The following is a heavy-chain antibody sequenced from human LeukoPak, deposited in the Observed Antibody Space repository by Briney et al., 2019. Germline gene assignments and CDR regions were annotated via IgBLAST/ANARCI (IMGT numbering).Heavy chain of an antibody. CDR3: ARGSRIQLWLGYFDY. CDR2: IIPIFGIA. V-gene: IGHV1-69*04. Sequence: ASVKVSCKASGGTFSSYAISWVRQAPGQGLEWMGRIIPIFGIANYAQKFQGRVTITADKSTSTAYMEPSSLRSEGTAVYYCARGSRIQLWLGYFDYWGQGTLVTVSS. J-gene: IGHJ4*02. D-gene: IGHD5-18*01. CDR1: GGTFSSYA.